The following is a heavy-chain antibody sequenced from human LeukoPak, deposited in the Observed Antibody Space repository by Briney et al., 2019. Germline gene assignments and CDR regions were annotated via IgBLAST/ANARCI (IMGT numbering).Heavy chain of an antibody. J-gene: IGHJ4*02. V-gene: IGHV4-31*03. CDR1: GGSISSGGYY. D-gene: IGHD2-2*01. CDR2: IYYSGST. CDR3: ARHDRCSSTSCSLYYFDY. Sequence: PSETLSLTCTVSGGSISSGGYYWRWIRQHPGKGLEWIGYIYYSGSTYYNPSLKSRVTISVDTSKNQFSLKLSSVTAADTAVYYCARHDRCSSTSCSLYYFDYWGQGTLVTVSS.